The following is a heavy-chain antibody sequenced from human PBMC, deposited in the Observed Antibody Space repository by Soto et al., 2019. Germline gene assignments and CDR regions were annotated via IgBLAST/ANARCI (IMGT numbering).Heavy chain of an antibody. CDR3: ARAVNRGPKFSIAVADFDY. Sequence: ASVKVSCKASGGTFSSYAISWVRQAPGQGLEWMGGIIPIFGTANYAQKFQGRVTITADESTSTAYMELSSLRSEDTAVYYCARAVNRGPKFSIAVADFDYWGQGTLVTVSS. J-gene: IGHJ4*02. CDR2: IIPIFGTA. CDR1: GGTFSSYA. V-gene: IGHV1-69*13. D-gene: IGHD6-19*01.